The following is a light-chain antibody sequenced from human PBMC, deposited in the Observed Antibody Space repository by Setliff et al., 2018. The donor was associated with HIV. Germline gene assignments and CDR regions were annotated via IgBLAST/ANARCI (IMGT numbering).Light chain of an antibody. Sequence: SVLTQPRSVSGSPGQSVTISCTGTSSDVGGYQQVSWYQQHPGKAPKVMIYDVSRRPSGVPDRFSGSKSGNTASLTISGLQAEDEADYYCCSYAGSYRDVFGTGTKVTVL. CDR2: DVS. J-gene: IGLJ1*01. CDR3: CSYAGSYRDV. V-gene: IGLV2-11*01. CDR1: SSDVGGYQQ.